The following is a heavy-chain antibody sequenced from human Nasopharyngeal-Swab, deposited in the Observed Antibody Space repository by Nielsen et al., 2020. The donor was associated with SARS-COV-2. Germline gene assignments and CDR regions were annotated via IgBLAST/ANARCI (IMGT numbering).Heavy chain of an antibody. Sequence: SETLSLTCAIYGEPSSGYYWTWIRQPPGKGLEWIGEVNHNGSPSYNPSLKSRVTISMQTSKNQFSLELTSVTAADTAVYYCARSGSLDYWGQGALVTVSS. D-gene: IGHD1-26*01. V-gene: IGHV4-34*09. CDR2: VNHNGSP. CDR3: ARSGSLDY. CDR1: GEPSSGYY. J-gene: IGHJ4*02.